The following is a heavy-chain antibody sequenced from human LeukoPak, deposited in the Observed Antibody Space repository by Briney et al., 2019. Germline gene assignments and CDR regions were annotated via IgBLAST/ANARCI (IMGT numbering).Heavy chain of an antibody. CDR1: GFTFSSYG. V-gene: IGHV3-30*02. J-gene: IGHJ4*02. Sequence: GGSLRLSCAASGFTFSSYGMQWVRQAPGKGLEWVAFIQYDGSNKYYADSVKGRFTISRDNSKNTVYLQMNSLRAEDTAVYYCAKAWIVAAVGYWGQGTLVTVST. D-gene: IGHD1-26*01. CDR3: AKAWIVAAVGY. CDR2: IQYDGSNK.